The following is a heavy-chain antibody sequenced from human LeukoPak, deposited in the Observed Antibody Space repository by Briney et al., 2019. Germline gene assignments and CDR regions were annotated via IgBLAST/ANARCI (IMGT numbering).Heavy chain of an antibody. D-gene: IGHD5-18*01. CDR3: AAGDTAMARGFDY. V-gene: IGHV4-4*02. J-gene: IGHJ4*02. CDR1: GGSISSSNW. CDR2: IYHSGST. Sequence: SGTLSLTCAVSGGSISSSNWWSWVRQPPGKGLEWIGEIYHSGSTNYNPSLKSRVTISVDKSKNQFSLKLSSVTAADTAVYYCAAGDTAMARGFDYWGQGTLVTVSS.